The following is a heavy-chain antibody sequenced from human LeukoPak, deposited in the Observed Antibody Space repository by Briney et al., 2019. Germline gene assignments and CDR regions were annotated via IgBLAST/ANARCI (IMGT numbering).Heavy chain of an antibody. CDR1: GFTFSSYW. CDR3: ARNLYGDYDLD. V-gene: IGHV3-74*01. D-gene: IGHD4-17*01. CDR2: INSDGSST. Sequence: PGGSLRLSCAASGFTFSSYWMHWVRQAPGKGLVWVSRINSDGSSTSYADSVKGRFTISRDNAKNSLYLQMNSLRAEDTAVYYCARNLYGDYDLDWGQGTLVTVSS. J-gene: IGHJ4*02.